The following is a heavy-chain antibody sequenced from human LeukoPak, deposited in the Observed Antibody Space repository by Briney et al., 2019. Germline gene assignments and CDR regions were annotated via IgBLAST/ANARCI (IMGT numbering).Heavy chain of an antibody. J-gene: IGHJ4*02. CDR3: ARDWGRKYFDY. CDR2: ISSGGSAK. CDR1: GFSFSSHT. Sequence: GGSLRLSCAASGFSFSSHTMNWVRQAPGKGLEWLSYISSGGSAKYYADSVKGRFTISRDNAENSLFLQMNSLRDDDTAIYYCARDWGRKYFDYWGQGTLVTVSS. D-gene: IGHD1-14*01. V-gene: IGHV3-48*02.